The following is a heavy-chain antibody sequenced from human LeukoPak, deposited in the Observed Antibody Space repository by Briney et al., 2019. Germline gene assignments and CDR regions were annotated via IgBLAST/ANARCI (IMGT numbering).Heavy chain of an antibody. CDR3: ARGGQQGSSWYSGWSDP. V-gene: IGHV1-69*04. D-gene: IGHD6-13*01. J-gene: IGHJ5*02. CDR1: GGTFSSYA. CDR2: IIPIFGIA. Sequence: GASVKVSCKASGGTFSSYAISWVRQAPGQGLEWMGRIIPIFGIANYAQKFQGRVTITADKSTSTAYMELSSLRSEDTAVYYCARGGQQGSSWYSGWSDPWGQGTLVTVSS.